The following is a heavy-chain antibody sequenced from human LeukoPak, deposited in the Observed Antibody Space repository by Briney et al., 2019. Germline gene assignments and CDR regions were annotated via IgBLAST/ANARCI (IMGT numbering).Heavy chain of an antibody. CDR1: GFTFSNYA. CDR3: AKSLSGWLYRFDY. D-gene: IGHD6-19*01. J-gene: IGHJ4*02. CDR2: ISDSVGST. Sequence: GGSLRLSCAASGFTFSNYATSWVRQAPGKGLDWVSVISDSVGSTYYADSVKGRFTISRDNSKNTLYLQMNNLRVEDTAVYYCAKSLSGWLYRFDYWGQGTLVTVSS. V-gene: IGHV3-23*01.